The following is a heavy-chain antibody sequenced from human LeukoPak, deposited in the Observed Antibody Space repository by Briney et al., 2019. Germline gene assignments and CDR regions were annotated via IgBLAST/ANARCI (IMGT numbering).Heavy chain of an antibody. D-gene: IGHD6-13*01. Sequence: PGGSLRLSCAAFGFTFKLYTMNWVRQAPGKGLEWVSAISGSGGSTYYADSVKGRFTISRDNSENTLYLQMNSLRAEDTAVYYCAKDRGIAAAGTGGEFDYWGQGTLVTVSS. CDR1: GFTFKLYT. V-gene: IGHV3-23*01. CDR2: ISGSGGST. CDR3: AKDRGIAAAGTGGEFDY. J-gene: IGHJ4*02.